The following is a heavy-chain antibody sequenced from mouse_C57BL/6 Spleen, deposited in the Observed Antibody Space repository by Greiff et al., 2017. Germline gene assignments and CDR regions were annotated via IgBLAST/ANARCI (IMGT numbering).Heavy chain of an antibody. CDR1: GFTFSSYA. V-gene: IGHV5-9-1*02. J-gene: IGHJ2*01. CDR3: TRATDGSGDVDY. Sequence: EVKLVESGEGLVKPGGSLKLSCAASGFTFSSYAMSWVRQTPEKRLEWVAYISSGGDYTYYADTVKGRFTLARYNARNTLYLQMSSLKSEDTAMYYCTRATDGSGDVDYWGQGTTLTVSS. CDR2: ISSGGDYT. D-gene: IGHD3-2*02.